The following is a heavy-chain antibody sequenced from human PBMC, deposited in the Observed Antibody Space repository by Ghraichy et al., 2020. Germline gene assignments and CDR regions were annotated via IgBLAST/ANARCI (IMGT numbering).Heavy chain of an antibody. CDR2: ITASSDNT. D-gene: IGHD3-16*01. CDR1: GFSFSSYT. Sequence: GGSLRLSCAASGFSFSSYTMTWVRQAPGKGLEWVSVITASSDNTYYTDSVKGRFTISRDNFKNTLYLQMNSLRAEDTAVYFCAKLGGDDDYSSIYRHLDFWGQGTLVTFSS. CDR3: AKLGGDDDYSSIYRHLDF. J-gene: IGHJ4*02. V-gene: IGHV3-23*01.